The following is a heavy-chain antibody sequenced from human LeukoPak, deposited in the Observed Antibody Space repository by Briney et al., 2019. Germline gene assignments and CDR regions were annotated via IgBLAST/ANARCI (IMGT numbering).Heavy chain of an antibody. Sequence: SETLSLTCTVSGGSISSYYWSWIRQPPGKGLEWIGYIYYSGSTNYKSSLKSRVTISVDTSKNQFSLKLSSVTAADTAVYYCARDRWSSSWYVTYYFDYWGQGTLVTVSS. CDR2: IYYSGST. J-gene: IGHJ4*02. CDR1: GGSISSYY. D-gene: IGHD6-13*01. V-gene: IGHV4-59*12. CDR3: ARDRWSSSWYVTYYFDY.